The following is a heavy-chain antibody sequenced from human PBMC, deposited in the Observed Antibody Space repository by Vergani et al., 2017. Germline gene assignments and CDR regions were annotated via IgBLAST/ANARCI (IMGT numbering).Heavy chain of an antibody. V-gene: IGHV3-33*01. CDR1: GFTLNQYG. D-gene: IGHD1-1*01. CDR2: TWYDGKNK. CDR3: ATKSXGTPGCQIGYFRE. J-gene: IGHJ1*01. Sequence: QVQLVESGGGVVQPGRSLRLSCAASGFTLNQYGMHWVRQAPGKGLEWVAVTWYDGKNKQYADSVKGRFTISRDNSKSTMYLQMNSLRTEDTAVYYCATKSXGTPGCQIGYFREWGQGTLVTVSS.